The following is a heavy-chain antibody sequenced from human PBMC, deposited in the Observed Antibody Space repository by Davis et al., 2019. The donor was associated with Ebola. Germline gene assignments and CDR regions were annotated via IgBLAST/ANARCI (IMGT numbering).Heavy chain of an antibody. D-gene: IGHD6-13*01. Sequence: GESLKISCAASGFTFSSYAMHWVRQAPGKGLEWVAVISYDGSNKYYADSVKGRFTISRDNSKNTLYLQMNSLKTEDTAVYYCTIAAAGNFNDYWGQGTLVTVSS. CDR2: ISYDGSNK. CDR3: TIAAAGNFNDY. J-gene: IGHJ4*02. V-gene: IGHV3-30-3*01. CDR1: GFTFSSYA.